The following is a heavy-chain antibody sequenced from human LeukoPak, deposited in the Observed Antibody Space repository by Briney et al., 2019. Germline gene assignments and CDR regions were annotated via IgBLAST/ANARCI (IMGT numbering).Heavy chain of an antibody. V-gene: IGHV3-53*01. J-gene: IGHJ3*02. Sequence: GGSLRLSCAASGFTVSSNYMSWVRQAPGKGLEWVSVIYSGGSTYYADSVKGRFTISRDNSKNTLYLQMNSLRAEDTAVYYCARTSSSWPRYAFDIWGQGTMATVSS. CDR2: IYSGGST. CDR1: GFTVSSNY. D-gene: IGHD6-13*01. CDR3: ARTSSSWPRYAFDI.